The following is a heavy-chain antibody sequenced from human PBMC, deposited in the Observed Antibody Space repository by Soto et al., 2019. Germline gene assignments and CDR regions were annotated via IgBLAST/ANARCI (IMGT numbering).Heavy chain of an antibody. Sequence: QVQLVQSGTEVKKPGSSVKVSCKASGYTFSSYSISWVRQAPGQGLEWMGRVVPVLGISNYAQRFQGRVTSTAGRCTSTAYLELNGLTSEDTAVYFCARGAVDQPLLAVFWGEGTLVAVCS. D-gene: IGHD1-26*01. CDR1: GYTFSSYS. CDR3: ARGAVDQPLLAVF. J-gene: IGHJ4*02. V-gene: IGHV1-69*02. CDR2: VVPVLGIS.